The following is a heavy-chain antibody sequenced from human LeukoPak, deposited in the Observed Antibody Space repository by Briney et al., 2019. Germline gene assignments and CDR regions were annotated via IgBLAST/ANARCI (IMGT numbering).Heavy chain of an antibody. Sequence: PGGSLRLSCAASGFTFSSYAMSWVRQAPGKGLEWVSAISGSGGSTYYADSVKGRFTISRDNSKNTLYLQMNSLRAEDTAVYYCAKPRWAYDLTKGPIFDYWGQGTLVTVSS. CDR2: ISGSGGST. D-gene: IGHD3-22*01. CDR1: GFTFSSYA. J-gene: IGHJ4*02. V-gene: IGHV3-23*01. CDR3: AKPRWAYDLTKGPIFDY.